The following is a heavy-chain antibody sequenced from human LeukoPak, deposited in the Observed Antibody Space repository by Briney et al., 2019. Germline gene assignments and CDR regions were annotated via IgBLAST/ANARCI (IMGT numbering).Heavy chain of an antibody. Sequence: SGPTLVNPTQTLTLTCTFSGFSLSTSGVGVGWIRQPPGTALEWLALIFWNDYTRYSPSVKSRLTITKDTSKNQVVLTMTNMDPVDTATYYCVHAISVDDTHHFDYWDQGTVATVTS. CDR3: VHAISVDDTHHFDY. CDR2: IFWNDYT. J-gene: IGHJ4*02. CDR1: GFSLSTSGVG. D-gene: IGHD2-2*02. V-gene: IGHV2-5*01.